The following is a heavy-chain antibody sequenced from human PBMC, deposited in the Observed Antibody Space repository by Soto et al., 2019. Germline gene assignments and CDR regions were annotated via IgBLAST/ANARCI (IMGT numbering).Heavy chain of an antibody. CDR1: GFTFSSYS. J-gene: IGHJ4*02. CDR2: ISSSSSYI. V-gene: IGHV3-21*01. Sequence: VQLVESGGGLVKPGGSLRLSCAASGFTFSSYSMNWVRQAPGKGLEWVSSISSSSSYIYYADSVKGRFTISRDNAKNSLYLQMNSLRAEDTAVYYCASSPYGDYGKYYFDYWGQGTLVTVSS. CDR3: ASSPYGDYGKYYFDY. D-gene: IGHD4-17*01.